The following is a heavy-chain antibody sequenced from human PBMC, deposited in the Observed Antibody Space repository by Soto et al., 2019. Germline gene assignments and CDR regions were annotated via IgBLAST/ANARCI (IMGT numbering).Heavy chain of an antibody. CDR1: GGSFSGYY. D-gene: IGHD1-26*01. CDR3: ARETRSSGSYYGLGAFDI. CDR2: INHSGST. J-gene: IGHJ3*02. Sequence: SETLSLTCAVYGGSFSGYYWSWIRQPPGKGLEWIGEINHSGSTNYNPSLKSRVTISVDTSKNQFSLKLSSVTAADTAVYYCARETRSSGSYYGLGAFDIWGQGTMVTVSS. V-gene: IGHV4-34*01.